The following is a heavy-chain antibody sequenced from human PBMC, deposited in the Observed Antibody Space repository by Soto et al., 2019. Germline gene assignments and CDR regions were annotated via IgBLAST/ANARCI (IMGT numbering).Heavy chain of an antibody. D-gene: IGHD1-26*01. CDR3: ASGKGTTCLDT. CDR2: IWSDGSKE. Sequence: QAQLVESGGGVVQPGRSLRLYCAASGLPFSASGMHWVRQAPGKGLEWVEMIWSDGSKEYYADSVMGRFTITRDNSKNMILLQRESRRAEDTAVSYCASGKGTTCLDTWCQGNMVTGSS. CDR1: GLPFSASG. V-gene: IGHV3-33*01. J-gene: IGHJ5*02.